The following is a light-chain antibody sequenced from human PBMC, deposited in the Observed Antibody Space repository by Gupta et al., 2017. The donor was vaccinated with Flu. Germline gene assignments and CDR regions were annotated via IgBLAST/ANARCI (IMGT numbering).Light chain of an antibody. J-gene: IGLJ3*02. CDR2: NTN. Sequence: QTVVTQEPSFSVSPGGTVTLTCGLTSGSVSTNFYPSWYQQTPGHAPRTLIYNTNGLSAGVPGLFSASIPGNTAALTITGAQADDESDYYCVLYLSSGSWVFGGGTKLTVL. CDR1: SGSVSTNFY. V-gene: IGLV8-61*01. CDR3: VLYLSSGSWV.